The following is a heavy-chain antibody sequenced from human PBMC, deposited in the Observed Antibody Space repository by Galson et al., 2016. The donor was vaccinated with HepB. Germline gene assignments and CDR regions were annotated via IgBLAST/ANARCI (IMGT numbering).Heavy chain of an antibody. CDR2: FDPEDGET. CDR3: AEKREYYFWSGYEK. Sequence: SVKVSCKVSGYTLSELSMHWVRQAPGKGLEWMGGFDPEDGETIYAQKFQGRVTMTEDTSTDTAYMELSSLRSEDTAVYYCAEKREYYFWSGYEKWGQGTLVTVSS. V-gene: IGHV1-24*01. CDR1: GYTLSELS. J-gene: IGHJ4*02. D-gene: IGHD3-3*01.